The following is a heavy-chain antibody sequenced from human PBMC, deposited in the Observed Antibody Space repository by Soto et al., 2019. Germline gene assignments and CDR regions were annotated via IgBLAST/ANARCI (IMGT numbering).Heavy chain of an antibody. CDR1: GDTFSGYF. Sequence: GAAVKVSCKASGDTFSGYFFLWVRQAPGQGLEWVGSVNPNSGGTYYAQKYRGRVTMTWSASISTAYMDLWNLRSDDTAVYYCAQGNRRITVSWGQGTLVTVSS. CDR3: AQGNRRITVS. J-gene: IGHJ5*02. CDR2: VNPNSGGT. V-gene: IGHV1-2*02. D-gene: IGHD1-1*01.